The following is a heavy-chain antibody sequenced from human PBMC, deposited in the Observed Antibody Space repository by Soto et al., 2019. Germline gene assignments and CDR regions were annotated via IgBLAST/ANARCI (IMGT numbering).Heavy chain of an antibody. V-gene: IGHV3-7*03. CDR1: GFSFSLYW. D-gene: IGHD3-9*01. CDR3: ARDKKTYDSVSGEDL. CDR2: IKRDGSEQ. J-gene: IGHJ5*02. Sequence: QPGGSLRLSCEGSGFSFSLYWMSWVRQAPGKGLEWVANIKRDGSEQYYADSVKGRFTISRDNAKNSLFLEINSLKAEDTAVYYCARDKKTYDSVSGEDLWGPGTLVTVSS.